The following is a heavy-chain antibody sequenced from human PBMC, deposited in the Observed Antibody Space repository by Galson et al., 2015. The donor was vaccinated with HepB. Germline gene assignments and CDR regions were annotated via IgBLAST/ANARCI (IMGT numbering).Heavy chain of an antibody. Sequence: SLRLSCAASGFTFSSYAMSWVRQAPGKGLEWVSAISGSGGSTYYADSVKGRFTISRDNSKNTLYLQMNSLRAEDTAVYYCAKDYQPYYDFWSGYLDYWGQGTLVTVSS. J-gene: IGHJ4*02. D-gene: IGHD3-3*01. CDR3: AKDYQPYYDFWSGYLDY. CDR1: GFTFSSYA. V-gene: IGHV3-23*01. CDR2: ISGSGGST.